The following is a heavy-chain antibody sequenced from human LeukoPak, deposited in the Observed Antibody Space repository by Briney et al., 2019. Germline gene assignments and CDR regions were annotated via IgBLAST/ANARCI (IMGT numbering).Heavy chain of an antibody. CDR2: INRSGST. CDR3: ARGTTGTNSYFDY. V-gene: IGHV4-34*01. D-gene: IGHD1-1*01. CDR1: GGSFSGYY. J-gene: IGHJ4*02. Sequence: SETLSLTCAVYGGSFSGYYWSWIRQPPGKGLEWIGEINRSGSTNYNPSLKSRVTISVDTSKNQFSLKLSSVTAADTAVYYCARGTTGTNSYFDYWGQGTLVTVSS.